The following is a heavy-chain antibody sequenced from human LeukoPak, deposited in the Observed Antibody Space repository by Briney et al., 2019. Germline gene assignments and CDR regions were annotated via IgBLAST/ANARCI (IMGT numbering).Heavy chain of an antibody. D-gene: IGHD6-19*01. CDR1: GFTFSSYS. J-gene: IGHJ4*02. Sequence: GGSLRLSCAASGFTFSSYSMNWVRQAPGNGLEWVSYISSSSSTIYYADSVKGRFTISRGNAKNSLYLQMNSLRAEDTAVYYCARGSCWSLLDYWGQGTLVTVSS. V-gene: IGHV3-48*01. CDR3: ARGSCWSLLDY. CDR2: ISSSSSTI.